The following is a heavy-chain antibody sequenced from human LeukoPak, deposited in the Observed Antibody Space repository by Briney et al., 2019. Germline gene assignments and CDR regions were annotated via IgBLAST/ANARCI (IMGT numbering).Heavy chain of an antibody. D-gene: IGHD3-10*01. CDR2: ISGSGGST. J-gene: IGHJ4*02. CDR1: GFTFSSYA. Sequence: GGSLRLSCAASGFTFSSYAMSWVRQAPGKGLEWVSAISGSGGSTYYADSVKGRFTISRDNSKNTLYLQMNSLRAEDTAVYYCAKAPLWFGGEEYFDYWGQGNLVTVSS. V-gene: IGHV3-23*01. CDR3: AKAPLWFGGEEYFDY.